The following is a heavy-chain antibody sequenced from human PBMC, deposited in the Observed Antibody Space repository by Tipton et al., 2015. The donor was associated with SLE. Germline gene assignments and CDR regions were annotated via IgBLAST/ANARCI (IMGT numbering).Heavy chain of an antibody. CDR2: IYHSGST. CDR3: ARGIAAAGVIFDH. Sequence: GSLRLSCAASGFTFSSYAMSWVRQLPGKGLEWIGEIYHSGSTNYNPSLKSRVTISVDKSKNQFSLTLSSVPAADTAVYYCARGIAAAGVIFDHWGQGTLVTVSS. J-gene: IGHJ4*02. D-gene: IGHD6-13*01. V-gene: IGHV4-4*02. CDR1: GFTFSSYAM.